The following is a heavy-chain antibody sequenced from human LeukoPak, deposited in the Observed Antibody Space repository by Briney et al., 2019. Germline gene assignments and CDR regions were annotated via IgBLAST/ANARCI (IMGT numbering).Heavy chain of an antibody. CDR3: AKDVGFGEFFFDY. J-gene: IGHJ4*02. Sequence: PGGSLRLSCAASGFTFSSYGMHWVRQAPGKGLEWVAFIRYDGSNKYYADSVKGRFTISRDNSKNTLYLQMNSLRAEDTALYYCAKDVGFGEFFFDYWGQGTLVTVSS. CDR2: IRYDGSNK. D-gene: IGHD3-10*01. V-gene: IGHV3-30*02. CDR1: GFTFSSYG.